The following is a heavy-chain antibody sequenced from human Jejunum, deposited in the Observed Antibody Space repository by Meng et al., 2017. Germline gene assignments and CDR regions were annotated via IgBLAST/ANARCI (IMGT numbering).Heavy chain of an antibody. J-gene: IGHJ4*02. CDR1: GYTFSDHY. V-gene: IGHV1-2*04. CDR3: AREGFGGSYFGY. CDR2: TNPDTGGT. Sequence: QVQLVQSGAEVKKSGASVKVSCKASGYTFSDHYIHWVRQAPGQGLEWMGWTNPDTGGTNYAQKFQGWVTVTRDTSISTAYMELRRLRSDDTAVYYCAREGFGGSYFGYWGQGTLVTVSS. D-gene: IGHD1-26*01.